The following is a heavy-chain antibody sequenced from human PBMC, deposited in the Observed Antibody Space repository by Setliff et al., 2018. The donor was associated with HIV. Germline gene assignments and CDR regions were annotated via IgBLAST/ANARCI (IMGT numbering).Heavy chain of an antibody. CDR3: ARGGLDSVFQSFDY. D-gene: IGHD2-21*01. J-gene: IGHJ4*02. CDR1: GFTFSHAW. Sequence: GGSLRLSCAASGFTFSHAWMSWVRQVPGKGLEWVGHVKSEGDGGATNYAAPVMGRFIISRDDSKSTVYLQMNSLKIEDTALYYCARGGLDSVFQSFDYWGQGTRVTVSS. V-gene: IGHV3-15*01. CDR2: VKSEGDGGAT.